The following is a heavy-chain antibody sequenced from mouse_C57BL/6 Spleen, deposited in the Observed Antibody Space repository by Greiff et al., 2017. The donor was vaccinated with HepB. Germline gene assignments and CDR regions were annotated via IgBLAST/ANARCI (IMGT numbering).Heavy chain of an antibody. V-gene: IGHV1-55*01. CDR1: GYTFTSYW. CDR3: ARWRGAYYGSSPSFDY. CDR2: IYPGSGST. J-gene: IGHJ2*01. Sequence: QVQLQQPGAELVKPGASVKMSCKASGYTFTSYWITWVKQRPGQGLEWIGDIYPGSGSTNYNEKFKSKATLTVDTSSSTAYMPLSSLPSEDSAVYYCARWRGAYYGSSPSFDYWGQGTTLTVSS. D-gene: IGHD1-1*01.